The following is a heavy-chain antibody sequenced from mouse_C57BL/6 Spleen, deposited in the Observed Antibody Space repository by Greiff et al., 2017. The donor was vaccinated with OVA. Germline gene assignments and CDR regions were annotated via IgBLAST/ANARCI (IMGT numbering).Heavy chain of an antibody. V-gene: IGHV3-6*01. Sequence: EVQRVESGPGLVKPSQSLSLTCSVTGYSITSGYYWNWIRQFPGNKLEWMGYISYDGSNNYNPSLKNRISITRDTSKNQFFLKLNSVTTEDTATYYCARVGGGNQPYWYFDVWGTGTTVTVSS. D-gene: IGHD1-1*02. J-gene: IGHJ1*03. CDR3: ARVGGGNQPYWYFDV. CDR1: GYSITSGYY. CDR2: ISYDGSN.